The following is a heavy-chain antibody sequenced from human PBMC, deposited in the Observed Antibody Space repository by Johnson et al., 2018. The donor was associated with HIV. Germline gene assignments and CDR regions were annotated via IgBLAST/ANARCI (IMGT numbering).Heavy chain of an antibody. V-gene: IGHV3-66*01. CDR3: AGRSSAWYEDAFDI. D-gene: IGHD6-19*01. CDR2: IYSGDRT. Sequence: VQLVESGGGLVQSGGSLRLSCAASGFAVSSNYMSWVRQAPGKGLEWVSVIYSGDRTYSAVSVKGRFTISRDSSKNTLFLQMNSLRVEDTAIYYCAGRSSAWYEDAFDIWGQGTMVTVSS. CDR1: GFAVSSNY. J-gene: IGHJ3*02.